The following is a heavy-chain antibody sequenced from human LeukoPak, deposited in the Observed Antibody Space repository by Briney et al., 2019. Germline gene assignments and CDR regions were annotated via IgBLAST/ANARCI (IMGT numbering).Heavy chain of an antibody. Sequence: SETLSLTCAVYGGSYSGYYWSWIRQPPGKGLEWIGEINHSGSTNYNPSLKSRVTISVDTSKNQFSLKLSSVTAADTAVYYCARHPDPYYDFWSGYTRDAFDIWGQGTMVTVSS. CDR1: GGSYSGYY. CDR3: ARHPDPYYDFWSGYTRDAFDI. CDR2: INHSGST. J-gene: IGHJ3*02. D-gene: IGHD3-3*01. V-gene: IGHV4-34*01.